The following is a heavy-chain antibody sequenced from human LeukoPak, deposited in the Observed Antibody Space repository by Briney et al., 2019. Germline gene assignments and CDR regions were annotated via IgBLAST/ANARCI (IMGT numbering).Heavy chain of an antibody. Sequence: SETLSLTCTVSGGSISSYYWGWIRQPPGKGLEWIGSIYYSGSTYYNPSLKSRVTISVDTSKNQFSLKLSSVTAADTAVYYCARELGLLAPLYYFDYWGQGTLVTVSS. CDR3: ARELGLLAPLYYFDY. V-gene: IGHV4-39*07. CDR2: IYYSGST. D-gene: IGHD1-26*01. CDR1: GGSISSYY. J-gene: IGHJ4*02.